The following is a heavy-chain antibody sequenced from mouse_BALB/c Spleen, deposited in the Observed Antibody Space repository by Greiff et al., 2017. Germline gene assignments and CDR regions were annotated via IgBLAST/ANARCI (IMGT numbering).Heavy chain of an antibody. CDR2: IYPGSGST. J-gene: IGHJ4*01. V-gene: IGHV1S22*01. D-gene: IGHD3-1*01. Sequence: LKQPGSELVRPGASVKLSCKASGYTFTSYWMHWVKQRPGQGLEWIGNIYPGSGSTNYDEKFKSKATLTVDTSSSTAYMQLSSLTSEDSAVYYCTRSGYSPYGNYAMDYWGQGTSVTVSS. CDR1: GYTFTSYW. CDR3: TRSGYSPYGNYAMDY.